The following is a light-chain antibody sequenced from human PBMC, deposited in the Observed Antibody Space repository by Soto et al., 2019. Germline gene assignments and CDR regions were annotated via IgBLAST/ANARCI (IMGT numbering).Light chain of an antibody. V-gene: IGKV2-40*01. CDR1: QGVVDSDDGNTY. J-gene: IGKJ4*01. Sequence: DIGMTQTPLSLPVTPGEPSSISGRSGQGVVDSDDGNTYLDWYLQKPGQSPQLLIYTVSYRASGVPDRFSGSGSGTDFTLKISRVQAEDVGVYYCMQRIEFPLTFGGGTKVDIK. CDR2: TVS. CDR3: MQRIEFPLT.